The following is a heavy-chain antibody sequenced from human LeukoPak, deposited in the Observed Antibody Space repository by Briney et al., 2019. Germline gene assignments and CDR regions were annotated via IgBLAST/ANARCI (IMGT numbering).Heavy chain of an antibody. Sequence: TGGSLRLSCAASGFTFSDYYMSWIRQAPGKGLEWVSSISSSSSYIYYADSVKGRFTISRDNAKNSLYLQMNSLRAEDTAVYYCAKAVSVAGHFDYWGQGTLVTVSS. CDR2: ISSSSSYI. CDR3: AKAVSVAGHFDY. D-gene: IGHD6-19*01. J-gene: IGHJ4*02. CDR1: GFTFSDYY. V-gene: IGHV3-11*06.